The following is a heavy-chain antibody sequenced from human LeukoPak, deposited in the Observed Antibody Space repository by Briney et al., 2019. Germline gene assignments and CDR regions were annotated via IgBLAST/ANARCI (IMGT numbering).Heavy chain of an antibody. CDR2: IYYGGST. CDR1: GGSISSYY. CDR3: ARGRYYYDSSGYNWFDP. V-gene: IGHV4-59*01. D-gene: IGHD3-22*01. J-gene: IGHJ5*02. Sequence: SETLSLTCTVSGGSISSYYWSWIRQPPGKGLEWIGHIYYGGSTNYNPSLKSRVTISVDTSKNQFSLKLSSVTAADTAVYYCARGRYYYDSSGYNWFDPWGQGTLVTVSS.